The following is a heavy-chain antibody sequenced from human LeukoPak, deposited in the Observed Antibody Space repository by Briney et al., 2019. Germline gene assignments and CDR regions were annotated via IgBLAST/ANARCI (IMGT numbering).Heavy chain of an antibody. CDR3: ARDSGWYGFDY. J-gene: IGHJ4*02. V-gene: IGHV3-21*01. D-gene: IGHD6-19*01. Sequence: PGRSLRLSCAASGFTFSSYFMHWVRQAPGKGLEWVSSISSSSTYIYYADSMKGRFTISRDNAKNSLYLQMNSLRAEDTAVYYCARDSGWYGFDYWGQGTLVTVSS. CDR2: ISSSSTYI. CDR1: GFTFSSYF.